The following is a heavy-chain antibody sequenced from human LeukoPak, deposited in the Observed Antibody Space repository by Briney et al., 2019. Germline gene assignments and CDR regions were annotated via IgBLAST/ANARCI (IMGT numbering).Heavy chain of an antibody. CDR3: ARLVLLWFGELSQAFDY. D-gene: IGHD3-10*01. J-gene: IGHJ4*02. CDR2: INHSGST. V-gene: IGHV4-34*01. Sequence: PSETLSLTCAVYGGSFSVYYWSWIRQPPGKGLEWIGEINHSGSTNYNPSLKSRVTISVDTSKNQFSLKLSSVTAADTAVYYCARLVLLWFGELSQAFDYWGQGTLVTVSS. CDR1: GGSFSVYY.